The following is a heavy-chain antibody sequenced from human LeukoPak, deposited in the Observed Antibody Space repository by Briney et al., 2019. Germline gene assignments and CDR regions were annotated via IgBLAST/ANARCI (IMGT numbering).Heavy chain of an antibody. CDR1: GGSFSGYY. J-gene: IGHJ4*02. D-gene: IGHD3-10*01. CDR3: ARELGYYGSGSYFDY. V-gene: IGHV4-34*01. CDR2: INHSGST. Sequence: PSETLSLTCAVYGGSFSGYYWSWIRQPPGKGLEWMGEINHSGSTNYNPSLKSRVTISVDTSKNQFSLKLSSVTAADTAVYYCARELGYYGSGSYFDYWGQGTLVTVSS.